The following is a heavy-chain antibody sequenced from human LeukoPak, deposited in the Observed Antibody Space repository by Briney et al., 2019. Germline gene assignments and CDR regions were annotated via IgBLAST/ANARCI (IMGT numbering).Heavy chain of an antibody. CDR3: RASCYRTQYYFDY. Sequence: PSETLSLTCAVYGGSFSGYYWSWIRQPPGKGLEWIGEINHSGSNNYNPSLKSRVTISVDTSKNQFSLKLSSVTAADTAVYHCRASCYRTQYYFDYWGQGTLVTVSS. CDR2: INHSGSN. D-gene: IGHD2-2*02. V-gene: IGHV4-34*01. CDR1: GGSFSGYY. J-gene: IGHJ4*02.